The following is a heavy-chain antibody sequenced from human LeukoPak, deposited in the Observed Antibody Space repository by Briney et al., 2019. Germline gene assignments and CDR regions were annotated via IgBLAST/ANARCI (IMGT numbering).Heavy chain of an antibody. CDR3: TRGVGQQLIPPDY. CDR1: GFTFGDYA. Sequence: GGSLRLSCTASGFTFGDYAMSWFRQAPGKGLEWVGFIRSKTYGGTTGYAASVKDTFTISRDDSKSVVYLQMNSLKTEDTAFYYCTRGVGQQLIPPDYWGQGTLVTVSS. D-gene: IGHD6-13*01. V-gene: IGHV3-49*03. J-gene: IGHJ4*02. CDR2: IRSKTYGGTT.